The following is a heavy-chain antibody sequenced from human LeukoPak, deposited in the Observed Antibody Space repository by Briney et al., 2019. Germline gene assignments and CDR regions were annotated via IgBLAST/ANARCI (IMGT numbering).Heavy chain of an antibody. CDR3: AKVVSYSSGWFFDH. J-gene: IGHJ1*01. CDR1: GLTFSSYA. CDR2: VNGSGYSA. Sequence: GGSLRLSCAASGLTFSSYAMSWVRQAPGKGLEWVSSVNGSGYSAYYADSVKGRFTISRDNSKDTLFLQMSPLRVEDTAVYYCAKVVSYSSGWFFDHWGQGTLVTVSS. V-gene: IGHV3-23*01. D-gene: IGHD6-19*01.